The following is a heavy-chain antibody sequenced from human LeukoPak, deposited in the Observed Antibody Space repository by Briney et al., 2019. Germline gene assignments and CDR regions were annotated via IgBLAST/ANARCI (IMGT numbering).Heavy chain of an antibody. CDR3: ATTPKYSYGMGNYWYLDL. V-gene: IGHV4-59*08. Sequence: PSETLSLACTVSGGSLSGYHWNWIRQSPGKGLEWIGYIYHSGSTNYNPSLKGRVTISVDPSKNQVSLKVRSVTAADTAVYYCATTPKYSYGMGNYWYLDLWGRGALVTVS. J-gene: IGHJ2*01. CDR2: IYHSGST. D-gene: IGHD3-10*01. CDR1: GGSLSGYH.